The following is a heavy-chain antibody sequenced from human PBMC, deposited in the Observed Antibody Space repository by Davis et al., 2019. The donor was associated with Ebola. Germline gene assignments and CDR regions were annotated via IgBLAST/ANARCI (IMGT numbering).Heavy chain of an antibody. J-gene: IGHJ6*02. Sequence: MPSETLSLTCTVSGGSVSSGSYYWSCIRQPPGKGLEWTGHIYYSGSTNYNPSLKSRVAISVDTSKNQFSLKLSSVTAADTAVYYCARGPYCSSTSCYKPKYYYYYYGMDVWGQGTTVTVSS. CDR1: GGSVSSGSYY. V-gene: IGHV4-61*01. CDR3: ARGPYCSSTSCYKPKYYYYYYGMDV. CDR2: IYYSGST. D-gene: IGHD2-2*02.